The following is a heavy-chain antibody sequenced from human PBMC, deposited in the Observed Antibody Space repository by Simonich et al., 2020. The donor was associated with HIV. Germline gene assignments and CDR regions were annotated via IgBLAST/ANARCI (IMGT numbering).Heavy chain of an antibody. CDR2: SHSGGST. D-gene: IGHD2-2*01. CDR3: ARGYCSSTSCYSHYGMDV. V-gene: IGHV3-53*01. CDR1: GFTVSSNY. Sequence: EVQLVESGGGLIQPGGSLRLSCAASGFTVSSNYMSWVRQAPGKGLGWGSVSHSGGSTYYADSVKGRFTISRDNSKNTLYLQINSLRAEDTAVYYCARGYCSSTSCYSHYGMDVWGQGTTVTVSS. J-gene: IGHJ6*02.